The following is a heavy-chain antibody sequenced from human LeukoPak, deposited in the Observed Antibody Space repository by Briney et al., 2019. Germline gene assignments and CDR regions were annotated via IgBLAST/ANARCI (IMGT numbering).Heavy chain of an antibody. J-gene: IGHJ6*03. CDR3: ARQYGAGRYYYYMDV. D-gene: IGHD3-10*01. CDR2: ISVYNGHT. CDR1: GYTFIRYG. Sequence: ASVKVSCKASGYTFIRYGISWVRQAPGQGLECMGWISVYNGHTNYSHNLQDRVTMTTDTSTSTVYVELRSLRSDDTAVYYCARQYGAGRYYYYMDVWGKGTTVTVSS. V-gene: IGHV1-18*01.